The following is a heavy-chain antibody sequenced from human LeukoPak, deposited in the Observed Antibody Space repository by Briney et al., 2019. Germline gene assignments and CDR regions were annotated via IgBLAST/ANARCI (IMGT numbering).Heavy chain of an antibody. V-gene: IGHV1-2*02. J-gene: IGHJ6*02. Sequence: GASVKVSCKASGYTFTGYYMHWVRQAPGQGLEWMGWINPNSGGTNYAQKFQGRVTMTRDTSISTACMELSRLRSDDTAVYYCARARAYGFTYYYGMDVWGQGTTVTVSS. CDR3: ARARAYGFTYYYGMDV. CDR2: INPNSGGT. D-gene: IGHD3-10*01. CDR1: GYTFTGYY.